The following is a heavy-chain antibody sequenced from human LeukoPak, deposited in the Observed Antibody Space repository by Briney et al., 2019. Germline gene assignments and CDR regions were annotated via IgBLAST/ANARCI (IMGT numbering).Heavy chain of an antibody. CDR2: INYSGNT. CDR3: ARRLYSSSWSAFDI. D-gene: IGHD6-13*01. J-gene: IGHJ3*02. Sequence: SETLSLTCTVSGASITRRYWSWIRQPPGKGLEWIGYINYSGNTNYNPSLKSRVTISVDTSKNQFSLKLSSVTAADTAVYYCARRLYSSSWSAFDIWGQGTMVTVSS. V-gene: IGHV4-59*11. CDR1: GASITRRY.